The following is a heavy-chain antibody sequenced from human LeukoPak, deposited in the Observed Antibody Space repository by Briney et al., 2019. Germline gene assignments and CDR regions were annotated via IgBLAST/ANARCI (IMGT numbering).Heavy chain of an antibody. D-gene: IGHD2/OR15-2a*01. CDR2: ISYDGSNK. J-gene: IGHJ4*02. CDR1: GFTFSSYA. Sequence: GRSLRLSCAASGFTFSSYAMHWVRQAPGKGLEWVAVISYDGSNKYYADSVKGRFTISRDNSKNTLYLQMNSLRAEDTAVYYCARDRGYFYDQLDYWGQGTLVTVSS. CDR3: ARDRGYFYDQLDY. V-gene: IGHV3-30*04.